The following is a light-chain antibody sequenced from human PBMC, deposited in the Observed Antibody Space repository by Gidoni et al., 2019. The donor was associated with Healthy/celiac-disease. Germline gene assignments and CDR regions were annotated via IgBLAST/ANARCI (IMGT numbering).Light chain of an antibody. CDR3: QQLNSYPLT. CDR1: QGISSY. CDR2: AAS. Sequence: EMKMVQTPSFLSASVGDRVTITCRASQGISSYLAWYQQKPGKAPKLLIYAASTLQSGVPSRFSGSGSGTEFTLTISSLQPEDFATYYCQQLNSYPLTFGGGTKVEIK. J-gene: IGKJ4*02. V-gene: IGKV1-9*01.